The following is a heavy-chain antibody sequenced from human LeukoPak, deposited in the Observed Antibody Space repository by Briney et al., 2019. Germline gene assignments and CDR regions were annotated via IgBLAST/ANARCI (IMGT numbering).Heavy chain of an antibody. Sequence: ASVRVSCKASGYTFTSYDINWVRQAPGQGLEWMGWMNPTSGHTGYVQKFQGRITMTRDTSVSTAYMELNSLTSEDTAVYYCARSPVGVRKKHDLWGQGTLVIAS. V-gene: IGHV1-8*01. CDR3: ARSPVGVRKKHDL. CDR2: MNPTSGHT. J-gene: IGHJ5*02. CDR1: GYTFTSYD. D-gene: IGHD3-10*01.